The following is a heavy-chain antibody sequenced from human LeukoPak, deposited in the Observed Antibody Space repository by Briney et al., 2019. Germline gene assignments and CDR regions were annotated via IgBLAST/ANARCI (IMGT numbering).Heavy chain of an antibody. D-gene: IGHD5-18*01. V-gene: IGHV3-74*01. CDR3: ARGTRGYSYGSDY. J-gene: IGHJ4*02. Sequence: GGSLRLSCAASGFTFSSYWMHWVRQAPGKGLVWVSRINSDGSGTSYADSVKGRSTISRDNAKNTLYLQMNSLRAEDTAVYYCARGTRGYSYGSDYWGQGTLVTVSS. CDR1: GFTFSSYW. CDR2: INSDGSGT.